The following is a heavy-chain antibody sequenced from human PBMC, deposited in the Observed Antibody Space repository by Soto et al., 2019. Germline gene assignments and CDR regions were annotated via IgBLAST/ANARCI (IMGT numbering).Heavy chain of an antibody. J-gene: IGHJ4*02. CDR2: ISSGSSYI. CDR3: ARVAYYYDSSGYLQVVD. CDR1: GFTFSTYT. Sequence: GGSLRLSCAASGFTFSTYTMNWFRQAPGKGLEWISSISSGSSYIYYAGSVKGRFTISRDNAKNSLYLQMNSLRAEDTALYYCARVAYYYDSSGYLQVVDSGPAPLVSVLS. D-gene: IGHD3-22*01. V-gene: IGHV3-21*01.